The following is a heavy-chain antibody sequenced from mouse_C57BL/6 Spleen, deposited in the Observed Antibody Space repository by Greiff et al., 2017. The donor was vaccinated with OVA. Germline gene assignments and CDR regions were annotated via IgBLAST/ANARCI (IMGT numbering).Heavy chain of an antibody. CDR3: ASPYGNYYYAMDY. V-gene: IGHV3-6*01. Sequence: EVQVVESGPGLVKPSQSLSLTCSVTGYSITSGYYWNWIRQFPGNKLEWMGYISYDGSNNYNPSLQNRISIPRDTSKNQFFLKLNSVTTEDTATYYCASPYGNYYYAMDYWGQGTSVTVPS. CDR1: GYSITSGYY. J-gene: IGHJ4*01. D-gene: IGHD2-1*01. CDR2: ISYDGSN.